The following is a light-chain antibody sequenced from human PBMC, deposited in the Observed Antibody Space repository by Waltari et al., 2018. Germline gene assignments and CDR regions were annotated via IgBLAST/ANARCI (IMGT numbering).Light chain of an antibody. Sequence: EIVMTQSPATLSVSPGERATLSCRASQSVSSNLAWYQQKPGQAPRVLIYGASTRATGIPVRFSGSGSGTDFSLTISSLQSEDFAVYYCQHYNNFWTFGQGTKVEIK. CDR2: GAS. CDR3: QHYNNFWT. CDR1: QSVSSN. J-gene: IGKJ1*01. V-gene: IGKV3-15*01.